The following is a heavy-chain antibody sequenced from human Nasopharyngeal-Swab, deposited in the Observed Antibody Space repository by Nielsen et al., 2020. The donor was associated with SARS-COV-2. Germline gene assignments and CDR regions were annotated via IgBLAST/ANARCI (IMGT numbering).Heavy chain of an antibody. Sequence: ASVKVSCKASGYTFTGYCMYWVRPGPGQGLEWMGRINSNSGGTNYAQKFQGRVTMTRDTSISTAYMELSRLRSEDTAVYYCVYGSGSYYNLHYWGQGTLVTVSS. J-gene: IGHJ4*02. D-gene: IGHD3-10*01. CDR1: GYTFTGYC. CDR3: VYGSGSYYNLHY. CDR2: INSNSGGT. V-gene: IGHV1-2*06.